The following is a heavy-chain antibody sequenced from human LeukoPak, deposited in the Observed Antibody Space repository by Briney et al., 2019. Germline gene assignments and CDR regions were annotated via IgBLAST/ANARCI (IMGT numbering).Heavy chain of an antibody. D-gene: IGHD3-3*01. CDR1: GFSLSNARIG. J-gene: IGHJ3*02. CDR2: TFSNDEK. Sequence: SGPTLVNPTETLPLTCTVSGFSLSNARIGESWIRQPPGKALEWLAPTFSNDEKSYTTSLKSRLTISKDTSKSQVVLTMTNMDPVDTATYYCARIGDLWSGHGAFDIWGQGTMVTVSS. V-gene: IGHV2-26*01. CDR3: ARIGDLWSGHGAFDI.